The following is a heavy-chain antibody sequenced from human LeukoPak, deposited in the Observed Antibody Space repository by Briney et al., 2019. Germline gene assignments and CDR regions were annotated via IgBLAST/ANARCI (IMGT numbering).Heavy chain of an antibody. CDR2: IWYDGSNK. V-gene: IGHV3-33*01. D-gene: IGHD6-19*01. Sequence: PGGSLRLSCAASGFTSSSYGMHWVRQAPGKGLEWVAVIWYDGSNKYYADSVKGRFTISRDNSKNTLYLQMNSLRAEDTAVYYCAREGSGRVGIIDYWGQGTLVTVSS. CDR3: AREGSGRVGIIDY. J-gene: IGHJ4*02. CDR1: GFTSSSYG.